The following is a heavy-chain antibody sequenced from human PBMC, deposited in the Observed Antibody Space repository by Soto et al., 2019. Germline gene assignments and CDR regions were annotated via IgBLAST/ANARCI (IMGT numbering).Heavy chain of an antibody. CDR2: AKRKAAGGAI. D-gene: IGHD6-19*01. V-gene: IGHV3-15*01. J-gene: IGHJ4*02. Sequence: PGGSLRLSFVLPGISLESAWINWDRQAPGKGLEWVAQAKRKAAGGAIDYAAPVKGRFTISRDDSRNMAYLQMNSLKIEDTALYYCTTGYGSDWYGWGQGT. CDR1: GISLESAW. CDR3: TTGYGSDWYG.